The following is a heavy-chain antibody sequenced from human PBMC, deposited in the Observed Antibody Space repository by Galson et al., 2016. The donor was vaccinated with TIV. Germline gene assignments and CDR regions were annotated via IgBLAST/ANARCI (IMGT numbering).Heavy chain of an antibody. D-gene: IGHD6-13*01. CDR1: GFAFDAYA. CDR3: ARDAASGNWYKYGMDV. J-gene: IGHJ6*02. CDR2: INWSSAST. V-gene: IGHV3-9*01. Sequence: SLRLSCAASGFAFDAYAMHWVRQPPGKGLEWVSGINWSSASTGYADSVKGRFTVARDNAKNTLYLQMNSLRVDDTAVYYCARDAASGNWYKYGMDVWGQGTTVTVSS.